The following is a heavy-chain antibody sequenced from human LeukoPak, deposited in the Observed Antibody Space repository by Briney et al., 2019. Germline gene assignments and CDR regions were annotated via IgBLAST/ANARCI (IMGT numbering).Heavy chain of an antibody. CDR1: GFTFSNYA. J-gene: IGHJ4*02. V-gene: IGHV3-23*01. CDR2: ISGSGGST. CDR3: STTYFDY. Sequence: GGSLRLSCAASGFTFSNYAMSWVRQAPGKGLEWVSSISGSGGSTYYADSVKGRFTISRDNSKNTLYPQMSSLRAEDTAAYYCSTTYFDYWGQGTLVTVSS.